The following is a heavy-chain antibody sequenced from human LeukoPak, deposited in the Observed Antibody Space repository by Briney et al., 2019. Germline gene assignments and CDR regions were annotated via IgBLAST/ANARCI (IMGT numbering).Heavy chain of an antibody. Sequence: ASVKVSCKASGYTFTGYYMHWVRQAPGQGLEWMGWINANNGGTNYAQKFQGRVTMTRDTSTSTVYMELSSLRSEDTAVYYCARDYDILTGYLDYWGQGTLVTVSS. CDR3: ARDYDILTGYLDY. CDR2: INANNGGT. V-gene: IGHV1-2*02. D-gene: IGHD3-9*01. CDR1: GYTFTGYY. J-gene: IGHJ4*02.